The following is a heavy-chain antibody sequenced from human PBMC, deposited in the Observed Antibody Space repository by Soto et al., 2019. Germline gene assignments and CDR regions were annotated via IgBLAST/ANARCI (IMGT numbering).Heavy chain of an antibody. V-gene: IGHV4-34*01. Sequence: SETLSLTCAVYGGSFSGYYWSWIRQPPGKGLEWIGEINHSGSTNYNPTLKSRVTISVDTSKNQFSLKLSSVTAADTAVYYCTVTTHISYYYYYYMDVWGKGTTVTGSS. CDR1: GGSFSGYY. CDR3: TVTTHISYYYYYYMDV. CDR2: INHSGST. J-gene: IGHJ6*03. D-gene: IGHD4-4*01.